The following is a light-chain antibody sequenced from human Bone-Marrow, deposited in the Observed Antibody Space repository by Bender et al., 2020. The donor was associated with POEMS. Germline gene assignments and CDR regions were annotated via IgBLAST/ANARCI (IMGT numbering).Light chain of an antibody. CDR2: DVT. J-gene: IGLJ1*01. V-gene: IGLV2-14*03. Sequence: QSALTQPASVSGSPGQSITISCTGTSSDVGGYNYVSWYQQHPGKAPRLIIYDVTKRPSGVSTRFSGSKSDNTASLTISDLQSEDEADYYCTSYRSGTIVFVFGGGTKVTVL. CDR1: SSDVGGYNY. CDR3: TSYRSGTIVFV.